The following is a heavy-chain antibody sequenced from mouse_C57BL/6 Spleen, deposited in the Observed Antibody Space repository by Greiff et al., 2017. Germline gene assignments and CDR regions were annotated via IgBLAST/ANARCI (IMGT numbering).Heavy chain of an antibody. CDR2: INPNNGGT. J-gene: IGHJ4*01. Sequence: QLQQSGPELVKPGASVRISCKASGYTFTDYYMNWVKQSHGKSLEWIGDINPNNGGTSYNQKFKGKATLTVDKSSSTAYMELRSLTSEDSAVYYCASKDRDAMDYWGQGTSVTVSS. CDR3: ASKDRDAMDY. D-gene: IGHD3-3*01. CDR1: GYTFTDYY. V-gene: IGHV1-26*01.